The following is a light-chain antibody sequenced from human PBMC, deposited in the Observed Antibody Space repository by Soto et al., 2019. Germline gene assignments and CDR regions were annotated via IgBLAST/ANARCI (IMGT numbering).Light chain of an antibody. V-gene: IGKV3-15*01. CDR3: QQYNNWPRT. J-gene: IGKJ1*01. CDR2: GAS. Sequence: EIVMPQSPATLSVSPGERATLSCRASQSVSSNLAWYQQKPGQAPRLLIYGASTRATGIPARFSGSGSGTVFTLTISSLQSEDFAVYYCQQYNNWPRTFGQGTKVEIK. CDR1: QSVSSN.